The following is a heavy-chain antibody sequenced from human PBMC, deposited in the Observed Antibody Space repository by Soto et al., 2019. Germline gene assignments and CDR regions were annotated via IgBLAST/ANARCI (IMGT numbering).Heavy chain of an antibody. D-gene: IGHD1-7*01. CDR2: INHSGST. V-gene: IGHV4-34*01. J-gene: IGHJ6*02. CDR3: ARARAYNWNYVYYYGMDV. Sequence: SETLSLTRAVYGGSFSGYYWSWIRQPPGKGLEWIGEINHSGSTNYNPSLKSRVTISVDTSKNQFSLKLSSVTAADTAVYYCARARAYNWNYVYYYGMDVWGQGTTVTVSS. CDR1: GGSFSGYY.